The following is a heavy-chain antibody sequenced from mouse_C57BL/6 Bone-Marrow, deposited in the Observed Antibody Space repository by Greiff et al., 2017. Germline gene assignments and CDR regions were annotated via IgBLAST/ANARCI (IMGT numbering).Heavy chain of an antibody. V-gene: IGHV5-6*01. CDR2: ISSCGSYT. Sequence: EVKLVEPGGDLVKPGGSLKLSCAASGFTFSSYGMSWVRQTPDKRLEWVATISSCGSYTYYPDSVKGRFTISRDNAENTLYLQMSSLKSEDTAMYYCARPVRAWFAYWGQGTLVTVSA. J-gene: IGHJ3*01. CDR1: GFTFSSYG. CDR3: ARPVRAWFAY.